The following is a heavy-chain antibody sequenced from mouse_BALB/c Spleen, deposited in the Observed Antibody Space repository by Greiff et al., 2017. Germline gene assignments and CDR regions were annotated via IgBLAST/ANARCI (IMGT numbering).Heavy chain of an antibody. CDR1: GFSLTSYG. V-gene: IGHV2-9*02. CDR3: ARDRGEGYYFDY. CDR2: IWAGGST. J-gene: IGHJ2*01. Sequence: VKLVESGPGLVAPSQSLSITCTVSGFSLTSYGVHWVRQPPGKGLEWLGVIWAGGSTNYNSALMSRLSISKDNSKSQVFLKMNSLQTDDTAMYYCARDRGEGYYFDYWGQGTTLTVSS. D-gene: IGHD2-13*01.